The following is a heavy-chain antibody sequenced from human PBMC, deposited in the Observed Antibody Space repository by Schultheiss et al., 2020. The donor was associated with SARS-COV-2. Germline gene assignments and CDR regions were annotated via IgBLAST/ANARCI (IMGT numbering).Heavy chain of an antibody. D-gene: IGHD3-22*01. V-gene: IGHV3-53*01. CDR3: ARDGWYYDSSGYQGAFDI. CDR1: GFTVSSNY. J-gene: IGHJ3*02. Sequence: GGSLRLSCAASGFTVSSNYMSWVRQAPGKGLEWVSVIYSGGSTYYADSVKGRFTISRDNSKNTLYLQMNSLRAEDTAVYYCARDGWYYDSSGYQGAFDIWGQGTMVTVSS. CDR2: IYSGGST.